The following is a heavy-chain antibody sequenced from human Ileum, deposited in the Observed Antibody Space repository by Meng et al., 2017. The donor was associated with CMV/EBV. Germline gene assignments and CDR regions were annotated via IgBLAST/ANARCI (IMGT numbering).Heavy chain of an antibody. CDR2: ISFDGRNK. J-gene: IGHJ4*02. CDR1: GFTFSSYG. D-gene: IGHD4-17*01. V-gene: IGHV3-30*04. CDR3: ARGLTTVSTGYFDY. Sequence: GESLKISCAVSGFTFSSYGMHWVRQAPGKGLEWLTIISFDGRNKYYTDSVKGRFTISRDNAKNSLYLQMNSLRAEDTAVYYCARGLTTVSTGYFDYWGQGTLVTVSS.